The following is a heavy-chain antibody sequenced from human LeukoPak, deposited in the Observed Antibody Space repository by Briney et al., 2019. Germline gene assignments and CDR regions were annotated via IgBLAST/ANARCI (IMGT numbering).Heavy chain of an antibody. J-gene: IGHJ4*02. Sequence: SETLSLTCTVSGYSISSGYYWGWIQQPPGKGLEWIGSIYHSGSTYYNPSLKSRVTISVDTSRNQFSLKLSSVTAADTAVYYCARDLRGMIDYWGQGTLVTVSS. CDR3: ARDLRGMIDY. V-gene: IGHV4-38-2*02. CDR2: IYHSGST. D-gene: IGHD3-16*01. CDR1: GYSISSGYY.